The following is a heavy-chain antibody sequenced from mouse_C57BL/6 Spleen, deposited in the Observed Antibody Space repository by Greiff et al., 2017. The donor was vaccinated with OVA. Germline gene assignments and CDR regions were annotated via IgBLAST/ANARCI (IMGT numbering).Heavy chain of an antibody. CDR1: GFSLTSYG. CDR2: IWSGGST. V-gene: IGHV2-2*01. D-gene: IGHD1-1*01. CDR3: ANYEDYAMDY. J-gene: IGHJ4*01. Sequence: QVLLKESGPGLVQPSQSLSLTCTASGFSLTSYGVHWVRQSPGKGLEWLGVIWSGGSTDYDAAFISRLSISKDNSKNLVFFKMNSLQTDDTAIYYCANYEDYAMDYWGQGTSVTVSS.